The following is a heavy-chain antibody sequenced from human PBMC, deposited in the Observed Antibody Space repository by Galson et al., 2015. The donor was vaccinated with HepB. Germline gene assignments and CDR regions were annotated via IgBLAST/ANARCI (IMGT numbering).Heavy chain of an antibody. Sequence: SVKVSCKASGGTFSSYAISWVRQAPGQGLEWMGGIIPIFGTANYAQKFQGRVTITADESTSTAYMELSSLRSEDTAVYYCARAPGGWEDWFDPWGQGTLVTVSS. CDR2: IIPIFGTA. D-gene: IGHD1-26*01. CDR3: ARAPGGWEDWFDP. CDR1: GGTFSSYA. V-gene: IGHV1-69*13. J-gene: IGHJ5*02.